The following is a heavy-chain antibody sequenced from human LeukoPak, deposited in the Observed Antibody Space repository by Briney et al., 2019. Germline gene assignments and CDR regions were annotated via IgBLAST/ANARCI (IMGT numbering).Heavy chain of an antibody. V-gene: IGHV3-21*01. J-gene: IGHJ4*02. CDR3: ARPRVYSGYDYADFDY. CDR1: GFTFSSYS. Sequence: PGGSLRLSCAASGFTFSSYSMNWVRQAPGKGLEWVSSISSSSSYIYYADSVKGRFTISRDNAKNSLYLQMNSLRAEDTAVYYCARPRVYSGYDYADFDYWGQGTLVTVSS. CDR2: ISSSSSYI. D-gene: IGHD5-12*01.